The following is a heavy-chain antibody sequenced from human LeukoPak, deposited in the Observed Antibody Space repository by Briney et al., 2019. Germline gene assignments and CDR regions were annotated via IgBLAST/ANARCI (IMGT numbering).Heavy chain of an antibody. CDR3: ALVVYYYGSGSYSPFDY. D-gene: IGHD3-10*01. Sequence: GGSLRLSCAASGFIFSSYCMHWVRQAPGKGLEWVAVISYDGSNKHYADSVKGRFTISRDNSKNTLYLQMNSLRAEDTAVYYCALVVYYYGSGSYSPFDYWGQGTLVTVSS. CDR1: GFIFSSYC. CDR2: ISYDGSNK. V-gene: IGHV3-30*03. J-gene: IGHJ4*02.